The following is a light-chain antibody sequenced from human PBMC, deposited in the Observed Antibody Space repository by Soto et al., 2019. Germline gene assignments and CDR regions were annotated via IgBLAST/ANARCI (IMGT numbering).Light chain of an antibody. CDR2: GAS. Sequence: TQSPATLSVSPGERATLSCRASQSVSSSYLAWYQQKPGQAPRLLIYGASSRATGIPDRFSGSGSGTDFTLTISRLEPEDFAVYYCQQYVSSLGGTFGGGTKVDIK. CDR3: QQYVSSLGGT. V-gene: IGKV3-20*01. J-gene: IGKJ4*02. CDR1: QSVSSSY.